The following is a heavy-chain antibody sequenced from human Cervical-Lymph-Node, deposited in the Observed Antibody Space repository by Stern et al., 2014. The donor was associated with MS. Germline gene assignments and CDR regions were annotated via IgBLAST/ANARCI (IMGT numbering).Heavy chain of an antibody. CDR1: GFTFRSYG. J-gene: IGHJ4*02. D-gene: IGHD6-25*01. V-gene: IGHV3-30*03. CDR3: ATIAAAGDFDY. CDR2: LSFDGNDK. Sequence: VQLEESGGGVVQPGRSLRLSCAASGFTFRSYGMHWVRQAPGKGLEWVALLSFDGNDKYYSDSVRGRFTISRDNSKNTLYLQMNSLRAEDTAVYYCATIAAAGDFDYWGQGTLVTVSS.